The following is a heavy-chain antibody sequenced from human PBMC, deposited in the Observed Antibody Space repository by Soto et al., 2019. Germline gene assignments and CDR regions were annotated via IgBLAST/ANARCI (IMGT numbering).Heavy chain of an antibody. V-gene: IGHV4-38-2*02. J-gene: IGHJ5*02. CDR2: IYHSGTT. D-gene: IGHD5-18*01. CDR1: GDSISSGYY. Sequence: SETLSLTCAVSGDSISSGYYWAWIRQPPGKGLEWIGSIYHSGTTYYNPSLESRVTISVDTSKNQFSLKLSSVTAADTAVYYCARDTNVDTAMVTTAGFDPWGQGTLVTVSS. CDR3: ARDTNVDTAMVTTAGFDP.